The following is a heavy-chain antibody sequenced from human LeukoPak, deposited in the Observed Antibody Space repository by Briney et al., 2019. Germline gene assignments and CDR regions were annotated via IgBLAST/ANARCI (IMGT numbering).Heavy chain of an antibody. D-gene: IGHD4-17*01. V-gene: IGHV1-2*02. CDR2: INPNSGGT. Sequence: ASVKVSCKASGYTFTGYYMHWVRQAPGQGLEWMGWINPNSGGTNYAQKFQGRVTMTRDTSISTAYMELYRLRSDDTAAYYCAKPHGDYGGQHFQHWGQGTLATVSS. CDR3: AKPHGDYGGQHFQH. CDR1: GYTFTGYY. J-gene: IGHJ1*01.